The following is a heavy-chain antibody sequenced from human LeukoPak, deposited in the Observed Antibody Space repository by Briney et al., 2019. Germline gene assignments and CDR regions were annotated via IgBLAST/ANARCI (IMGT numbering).Heavy chain of an antibody. D-gene: IGHD3-10*01. CDR1: GFPFDDYG. CDR3: AKDRGNYGFGGIDY. CDR2: ISWDGDNT. Sequence: GGSLRLSCAASGFPFDDYGMHWVRQAPGKGLEWVSLISWDGDNTFYTDSVKGRFTISRDNSKTSLYLQMNSLRAEDSALYYCAKDRGNYGFGGIDYWGQGTLVTVSP. J-gene: IGHJ4*02. V-gene: IGHV3-43D*04.